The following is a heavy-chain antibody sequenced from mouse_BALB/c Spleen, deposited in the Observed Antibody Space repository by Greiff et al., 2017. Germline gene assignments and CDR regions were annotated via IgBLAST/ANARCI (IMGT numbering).Heavy chain of an antibody. CDR2: IYPGSGST. D-gene: IGHD1-2*01. Sequence: LQQPGSELVRPGASVKLSCKASGYTFTSYWMHWVKQRPGQGLEWIGNIYPGSGSTNYDEKFKSKATLTVDTSSSTAYMQLSSLTSEDSAVYYCTRLILRLREEYYYAMDYWGQGTSVTVSS. V-gene: IGHV1S22*01. CDR3: TRLILRLREEYYYAMDY. CDR1: GYTFTSYW. J-gene: IGHJ4*01.